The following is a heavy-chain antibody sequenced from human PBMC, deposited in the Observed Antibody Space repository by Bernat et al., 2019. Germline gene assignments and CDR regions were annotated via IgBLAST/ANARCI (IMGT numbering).Heavy chain of an antibody. Sequence: QVQLVESGGGVVQPGRSLRLSCAASGFTFSSYGMHWVRQAPGKGLEWVAVIWYDGSNKYYADSVKGRFTISRDNSKNTLYLQMNSLRAEDTAVYYCARGATGYSYGIDYWGQGTLVTVSS. J-gene: IGHJ4*02. D-gene: IGHD5-18*01. CDR1: GFTFSSYG. V-gene: IGHV3-33*01. CDR2: IWYDGSNK. CDR3: ARGATGYSYGIDY.